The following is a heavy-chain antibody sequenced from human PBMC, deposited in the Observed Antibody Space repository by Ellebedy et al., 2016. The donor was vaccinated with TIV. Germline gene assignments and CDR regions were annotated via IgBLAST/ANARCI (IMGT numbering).Heavy chain of an antibody. V-gene: IGHV4-34*01. D-gene: IGHD6-13*01. J-gene: IGHJ4*02. CDR2: INHSGST. CDR3: ARVRYSSPDY. Sequence: SQTLSLTCXVYGGSFSGYYWSWIRQPPGKGLEWIGEINHSGSTNYNPSLKSRVTISVDTSKNQFSLKLSSVTAADTAVYYCARVRYSSPDYWGQGTLVTVSS. CDR1: GGSFSGYY.